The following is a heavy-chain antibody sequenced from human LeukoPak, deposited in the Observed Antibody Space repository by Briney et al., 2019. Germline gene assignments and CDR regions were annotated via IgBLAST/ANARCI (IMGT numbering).Heavy chain of an antibody. D-gene: IGHD6-13*01. J-gene: IGHJ4*02. CDR1: GGTFSSYA. CDR3: ARDCNYGSSCGTPSLFDY. V-gene: IGHV1-69*05. CDR2: IIPIFGTA. Sequence: SVKVSCKASGGTFSSYAISWVRQAPGQGLEWMGGIIPIFGTANYAQKFQGRVTITTDESTSTAYMELSSLRSEDTAVYYCARDCNYGSSCGTPSLFDYWGQGTLVTVSS.